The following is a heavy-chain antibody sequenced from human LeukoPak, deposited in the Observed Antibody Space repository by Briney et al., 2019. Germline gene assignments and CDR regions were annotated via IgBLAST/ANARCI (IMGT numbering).Heavy chain of an antibody. CDR1: GFTFSNAW. CDR3: AKDSSYDSSGYYADDY. V-gene: IGHV3-15*01. CDR2: IKSKTDGGTT. D-gene: IGHD3-22*01. J-gene: IGHJ4*02. Sequence: PGGSLRLSCAASGFTFSNAWMSWVRQAPGKGLEWVGRIKSKTDGGTTDYAAPVKGRFTISRDDSKNTLYLQMNSLRAEDTAVYYCAKDSSYDSSGYYADDYWGQGTLVTVSS.